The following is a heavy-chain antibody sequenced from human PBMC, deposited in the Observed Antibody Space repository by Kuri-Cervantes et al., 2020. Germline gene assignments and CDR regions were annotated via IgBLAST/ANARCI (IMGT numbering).Heavy chain of an antibody. D-gene: IGHD3-22*01. CDR1: SYTIRSDYY. CDR2: IFHSGNS. V-gene: IGHV4-38-2*02. J-gene: IGHJ4*02. CDR3: ARDLMADYYDSSGYYGDY. Sequence: SETLSLTCTLSSYTIRSDYYWGWIRQPPGKGLQWIGSIFHSGNSYYNPSLKSRVSLSVDTSKNQFSLKLSSVTAADTAVYYCARDLMADYYDSSGYYGDYWGQGTLVTVSS.